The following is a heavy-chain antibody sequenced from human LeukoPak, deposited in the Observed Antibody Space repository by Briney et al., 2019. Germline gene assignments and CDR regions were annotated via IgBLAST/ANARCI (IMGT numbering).Heavy chain of an antibody. CDR3: ARDSTTYYDFWSGAHYYMDV. J-gene: IGHJ6*03. Sequence: SETLSLTCTVSSAAIRSYYWSWIRQPPGKGLEWIGYIYDRGGSNYNPSLKSRVTISADMSKNQFSLKLSSVTAADTAVYYCARDSTTYYDFWSGAHYYMDVWGKGTTVTVSS. V-gene: IGHV4-59*01. CDR2: IYDRGGS. D-gene: IGHD3-3*01. CDR1: SAAIRSYY.